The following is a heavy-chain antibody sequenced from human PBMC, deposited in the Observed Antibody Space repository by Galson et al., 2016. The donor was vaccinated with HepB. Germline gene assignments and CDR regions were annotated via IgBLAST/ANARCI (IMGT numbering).Heavy chain of an antibody. D-gene: IGHD2-15*01. CDR1: GFSLSTSGMG. Sequence: PALVQPTQTLTLTCPFSGFSLSTSGMGVGWIRQPPGKALEWLALIYWDDDQRHRPSLKSRLTITKGTAKNHVVLTMTNMDPVDTATYYCAHRTKGGTWFDSWGQGTLVTVSS. CDR3: AHRTKGGTWFDS. CDR2: IYWDDDQ. V-gene: IGHV2-5*02. J-gene: IGHJ5*01.